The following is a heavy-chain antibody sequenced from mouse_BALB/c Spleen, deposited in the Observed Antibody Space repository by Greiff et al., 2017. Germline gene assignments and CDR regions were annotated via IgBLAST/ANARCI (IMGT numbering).Heavy chain of an antibody. D-gene: IGHD2-3*01. Sequence: EVKLVESGAELVKPGASVKLSCTASGFNIKDTYMHWVKQRPEQGLEWIGRIDPANGNTKYDPKFQGKATITADTSSNTAYLQLSSLTSEDTAVYYCARGYFFDYWGQGTTLTVSS. CDR3: ARGYFFDY. J-gene: IGHJ2*01. V-gene: IGHV14-3*02. CDR1: GFNIKDTY. CDR2: IDPANGNT.